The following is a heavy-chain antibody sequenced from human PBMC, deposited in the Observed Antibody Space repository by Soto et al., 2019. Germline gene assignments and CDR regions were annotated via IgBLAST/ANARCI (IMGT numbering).Heavy chain of an antibody. V-gene: IGHV1-58*01. CDR2: IVVGSDNT. D-gene: IGHD4-17*01. CDR3: AAAYFGDYLGAFDI. J-gene: IGHJ3*02. CDR1: GFNFTRSV. Sequence: QMQLVQSGPEVKKTGTSVKVSCKASGFNFTRSVVQWVRQARGQRLEWIGWIVVGSDNTKYAQEFQERVTITSDISTSTAYMEMSSLRSDVTAVYYCAAAYFGDYLGAFDIWGQGTMVTVSS.